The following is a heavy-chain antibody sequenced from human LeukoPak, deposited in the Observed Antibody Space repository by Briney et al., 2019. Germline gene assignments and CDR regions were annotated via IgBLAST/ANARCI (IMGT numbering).Heavy chain of an antibody. J-gene: IGHJ3*01. V-gene: IGHV3-9*01. D-gene: IGHD1/OR15-1a*01. CDR1: GFTFNDYA. CDR2: VNWNSGVI. Sequence: GRSLRLSCAASGFTFNDYAMHWVRQIPGKGLEWVGGVNWNSGVIAYGASVKGRSTISRDNAKNSLYLQVHSLTFEDTALYYCAKDLAVGTTPRVYAFDVWGQGALVTASS. CDR3: AKDLAVGTTPRVYAFDV.